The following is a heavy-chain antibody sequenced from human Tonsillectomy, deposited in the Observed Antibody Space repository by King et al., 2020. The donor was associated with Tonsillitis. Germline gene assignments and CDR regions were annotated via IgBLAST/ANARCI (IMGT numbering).Heavy chain of an antibody. V-gene: IGHV2-26*01. CDR2: IFSDDEK. Sequence: TLKESGPVLVKPTETLTLTCTVSGFSLSTASMGVSWIRQPPGRALEWRAHIFSDDEKSYSTSLTSRPTISTVTSRSHVVLTMTHMDPLPTATYFCARLIPVLTMIRGDQPITYLYFYYMDIWGKGTTVTVSS. D-gene: IGHD3-10*01. CDR3: ARLIPVLTMIRGDQPITYLYFYYMDI. J-gene: IGHJ6*03. CDR1: GFSLSTASMG.